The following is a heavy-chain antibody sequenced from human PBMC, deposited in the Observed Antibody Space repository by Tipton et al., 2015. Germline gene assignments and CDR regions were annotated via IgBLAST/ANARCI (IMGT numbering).Heavy chain of an antibody. J-gene: IGHJ4*02. CDR2: IFHSGIT. Sequence: TLSLTCAVSNYSISSGYYWGWIRQPPGKGLEWIGNIFHSGITYYHPSLKSRVTMSRDTSKNQFSLKLTSVTAADTAVYYCACQDYDSLTRDYQTVDYWGQGTLVTVSS. CDR1: NYSISSGYY. D-gene: IGHD3-9*01. CDR3: ACQDYDSLTRDYQTVDY. V-gene: IGHV4-38-2*01.